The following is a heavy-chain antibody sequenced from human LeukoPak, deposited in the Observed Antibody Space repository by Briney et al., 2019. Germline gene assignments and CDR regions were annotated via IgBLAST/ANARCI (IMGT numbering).Heavy chain of an antibody. CDR1: GFTFDDYA. D-gene: IGHD3-3*01. V-gene: IGHV3-48*02. Sequence: GGSLRLSCAAPGFTFDDYAMHWVRQAPGKGLEWVSYISSSSSTIYYADSVKGRFTISRDNAKNSLYLQMNNLRDEDTAVYYCARDRDYDFWSDYFGWFGPWGQGTLVTVSS. J-gene: IGHJ5*02. CDR2: ISSSSSTI. CDR3: ARDRDYDFWSDYFGWFGP.